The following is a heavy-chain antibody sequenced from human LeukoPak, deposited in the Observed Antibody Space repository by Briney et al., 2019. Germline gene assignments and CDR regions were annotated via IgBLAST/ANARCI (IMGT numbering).Heavy chain of an antibody. CDR1: GFTFSSYE. Sequence: GGSLRLSCAASGFTFSSYEMNWVRQAPGKGLEWVSYISSSGSTIYYADSVKGRFTISRDNAKNSLYLQMNSLSAEDTAVYCCARDRIAAASTEYYYYGMDVWGKGTTVTVSS. CDR3: ARDRIAAASTEYYYYGMDV. V-gene: IGHV3-48*03. D-gene: IGHD6-13*01. J-gene: IGHJ6*04. CDR2: ISSSGSTI.